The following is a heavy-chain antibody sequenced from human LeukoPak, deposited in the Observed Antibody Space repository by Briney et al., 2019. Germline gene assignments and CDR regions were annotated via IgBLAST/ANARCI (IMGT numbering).Heavy chain of an antibody. J-gene: IGHJ5*02. CDR3: ARSIYDSSGSNWFDP. CDR1: GYTFTGYY. Sequence: ASVKVSCKASGYTFTGYYMNWVRQAPGQGLEWMGRINPNSGGTNYAQKFQGRVTMTRDTSISTAYMELRRLRSDDTAVYYCARSIYDSSGSNWFDPWGQGTLVTVSS. D-gene: IGHD3-22*01. V-gene: IGHV1-2*06. CDR2: INPNSGGT.